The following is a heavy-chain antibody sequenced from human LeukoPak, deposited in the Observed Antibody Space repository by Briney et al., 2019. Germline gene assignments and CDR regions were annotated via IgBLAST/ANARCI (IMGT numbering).Heavy chain of an antibody. CDR1: GFTFSSYS. CDR2: ISSSSSYI. J-gene: IGHJ3*02. V-gene: IGHV3-21*01. Sequence: PGGSLRLSCAASGFTFSSYSMNWVRQAPGKGLEWVSSISSSSSYIYYADSVKGRFTISRDNAKNSLYLQMNSLRAEDTAVYYCARGLTAMVIFDAFDIWGQGTMVTVSS. CDR3: ARGLTAMVIFDAFDI. D-gene: IGHD5-18*01.